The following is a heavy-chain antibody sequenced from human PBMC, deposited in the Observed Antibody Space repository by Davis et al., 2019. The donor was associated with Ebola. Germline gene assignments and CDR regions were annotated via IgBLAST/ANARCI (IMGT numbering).Heavy chain of an antibody. CDR1: GGSVSSGSYY. V-gene: IGHV4-61*01. CDR2: IYYSGST. D-gene: IGHD3-10*01. CDR3: ARDATMVQGVIIADAFDI. J-gene: IGHJ3*02. Sequence: MPSETLSLTCTVSGGSVSSGSYYWSWIRQPPGKGLEWIGYIYYSGSTNYNPSLKSRVTISVDTSKNQFSLKLSSVTAADTAVYYCARDATMVQGVIIADAFDIWGQGTMVTVSS.